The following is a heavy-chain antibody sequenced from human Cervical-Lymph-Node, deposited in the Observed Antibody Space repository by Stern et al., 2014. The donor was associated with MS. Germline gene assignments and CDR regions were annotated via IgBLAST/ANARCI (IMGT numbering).Heavy chain of an antibody. Sequence: VQLVESGGEVKKPGASVTVSCKAYIDTFTNYGFSWVRQAPGKGLEWMGWISGYNGKANYAQKFQGRVTMTTDTSTSTVYMELKSLRSDDTAVYYCARDGKWLQVYGMDVWGQGTTVTVSS. CDR3: ARDGKWLQVYGMDV. J-gene: IGHJ6*02. CDR2: ISGYNGKA. D-gene: IGHD5-12*01. CDR1: IDTFTNYG. V-gene: IGHV1-18*04.